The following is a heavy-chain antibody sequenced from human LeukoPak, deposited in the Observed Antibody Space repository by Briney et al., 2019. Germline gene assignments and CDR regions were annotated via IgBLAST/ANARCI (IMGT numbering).Heavy chain of an antibody. CDR2: IYYSGST. Sequence: SETLSLTCTVSGGSISSSSYYWGWIRQPPGKGLEWIGSIYYSGSTYYNPSLKSRVTTSVDTSKNQFSLKLSSVTAADTAVYYCASPYCSGGTCYAHDAFDIWGQGTMVTVSS. CDR1: GGSISSSSYY. D-gene: IGHD2-15*01. V-gene: IGHV4-39*01. CDR3: ASPYCSGGTCYAHDAFDI. J-gene: IGHJ3*02.